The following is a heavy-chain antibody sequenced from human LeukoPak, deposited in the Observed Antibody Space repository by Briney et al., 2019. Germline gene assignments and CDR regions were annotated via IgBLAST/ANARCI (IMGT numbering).Heavy chain of an antibody. V-gene: IGHV1-3*01. CDR3: ARGRVGAPDY. D-gene: IGHD1-26*01. Sequence: ASVKVSCKASGYTFTGYYLHWVRQAPGQRLEWMGWINAGNGNTKYSQKFQGRVTITRDTSASTAYMELSSLRSEDTAVYYCARGRVGAPDYWGQGTLVTVSS. CDR2: INAGNGNT. CDR1: GYTFTGYY. J-gene: IGHJ4*02.